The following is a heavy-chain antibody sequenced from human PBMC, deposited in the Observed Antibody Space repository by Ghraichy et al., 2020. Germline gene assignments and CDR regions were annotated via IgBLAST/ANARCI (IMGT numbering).Heavy chain of an antibody. V-gene: IGHV3-23*01. CDR3: AMTTVTTRWFDP. Sequence: LSLTCADSGFRFSSYAMSWVRQAPGKGLEWFAGMSGSGSSTYYADSVKGRFAISRDNSRNTLYLQMNSLRAEDTALYYCAMTTVTTRWFDPWGQGTLVTVSS. CDR2: MSGSGSST. CDR1: GFRFSSYA. J-gene: IGHJ5*02. D-gene: IGHD4-11*01.